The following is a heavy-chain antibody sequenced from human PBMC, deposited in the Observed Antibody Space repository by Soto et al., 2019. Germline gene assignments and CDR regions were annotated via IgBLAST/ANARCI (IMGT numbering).Heavy chain of an antibody. D-gene: IGHD6-6*01. CDR2: IYPGDSDT. CDR3: AGPSIPGYYYYGMDV. J-gene: IGHJ6*02. V-gene: IGHV5-51*01. Sequence: PGESLKISCKGSGYSFTSYWIGWVRQMPGKGLEWMGIIYPGDSDTRYSPSFQGQVTISADKSISTAYLQWSSLKASDTAMNYCAGPSIPGYYYYGMDVWGQGTTVTVSS. CDR1: GYSFTSYW.